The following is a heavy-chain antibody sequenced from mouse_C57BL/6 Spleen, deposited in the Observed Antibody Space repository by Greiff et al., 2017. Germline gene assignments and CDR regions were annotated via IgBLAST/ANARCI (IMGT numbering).Heavy chain of an antibody. CDR2: IYPSASET. J-gene: IGHJ1*03. CDR3: AREGTGTWYFDV. Sequence: QVQLQQPGAELVRPGSSVKLSCKASGYTFTSYWMDWVKQRPGQGLEWIGNIYPSASETHYNRKFKEKSTLTVDKSSSTAYMQLSSLTSEDSAVYYCAREGTGTWYFDVWGTGTTVTVSS. D-gene: IGHD4-1*01. V-gene: IGHV1-61*01. CDR1: GYTFTSYW.